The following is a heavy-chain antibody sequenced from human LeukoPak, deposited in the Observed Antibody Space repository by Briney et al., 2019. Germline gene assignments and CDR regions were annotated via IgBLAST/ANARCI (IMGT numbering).Heavy chain of an antibody. CDR3: ARARWELRHFDY. J-gene: IGHJ4*02. V-gene: IGHV1-18*01. CDR2: ISAYHGNT. D-gene: IGHD1-26*01. Sequence: ASVKVLYKASGYTFTSYGISWVQQAPGHGLEWMGWISAYHGNTNYAQKLQGRVTMTTDSSTSTAYMELRSLRSDDTAVYYCARARWELRHFDYWGQGTLVTVSS. CDR1: GYTFTSYG.